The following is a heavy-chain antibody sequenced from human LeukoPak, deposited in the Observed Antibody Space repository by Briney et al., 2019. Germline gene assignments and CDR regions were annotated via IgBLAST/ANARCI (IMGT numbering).Heavy chain of an antibody. J-gene: IGHJ4*02. D-gene: IGHD5-18*01. V-gene: IGHV1-18*01. Sequence: ASVKVSCKASGYTFTSSGISWVRQAPGQGLEWMGWISAYNGNTNYAQKLQGRVTMTTDTSTSTAYMELRSLRSDDTAAYYCARAVQGSYGFLFDYCGQGTLVTVSS. CDR2: ISAYNGNT. CDR3: ARAVQGSYGFLFDY. CDR1: GYTFTSSG.